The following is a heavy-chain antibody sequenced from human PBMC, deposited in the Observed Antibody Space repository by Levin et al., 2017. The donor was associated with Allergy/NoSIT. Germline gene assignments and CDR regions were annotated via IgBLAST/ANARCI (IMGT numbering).Heavy chain of an antibody. J-gene: IGHJ4*02. CDR1: GGSISNDNFY. CDR3: ARVRILLSAAGETDI. Sequence: SETLSLTCTVSGGSISNDNFYWSWIRQPPGKTLEWIGYIYHHGNTAYNPSLKSRVTLSIDTSKNLFSLNLSSSVAADTAVYFCARVRILLSAAGETDIWGQGTLVTVSS. CDR2: IYHHGNT. D-gene: IGHD6-13*01. V-gene: IGHV4-61*03.